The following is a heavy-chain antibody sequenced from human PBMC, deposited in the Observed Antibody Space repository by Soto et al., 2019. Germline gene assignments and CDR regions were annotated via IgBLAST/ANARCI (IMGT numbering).Heavy chain of an antibody. CDR3: ARAVASGSETFFDY. Sequence: SETLSLTCTVSGGSITSGGYYWTWIRQHPVKGLEWIGYIYYSGSTYYNPSLKSRVTISVDTSKNQFSLKMSSVTAADTAVYYCARAVASGSETFFDYWGQGTLVTVS. D-gene: IGHD3-10*01. J-gene: IGHJ4*02. CDR1: GGSITSGGYY. V-gene: IGHV4-31*03. CDR2: IYYSGST.